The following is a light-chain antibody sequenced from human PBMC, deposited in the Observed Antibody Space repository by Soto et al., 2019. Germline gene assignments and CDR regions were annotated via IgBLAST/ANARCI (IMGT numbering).Light chain of an antibody. CDR1: QSVSSY. CDR3: QPRSNRPLT. V-gene: IGKV3-11*01. CDR2: DTS. J-gene: IGKJ5*01. Sequence: EIVWTQSPATLSLSPGERDTLSCMASQSVSSYLAWYQQKPGQAPRLLIYDTSIRASGITARFSGSGSGTDFTLTISSLDPEDFAVYYCQPRSNRPLTVGQVTRLEIK.